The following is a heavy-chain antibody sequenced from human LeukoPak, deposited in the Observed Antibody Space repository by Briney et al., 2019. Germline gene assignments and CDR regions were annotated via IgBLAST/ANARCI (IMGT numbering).Heavy chain of an antibody. Sequence: SQTLSLTCTVSGDSISSGDYYWRWLRQPAGKGLEWIGRISSSGSTNYNPSLKSRVTISVDTSKNQFSLKLSSVTAADTAVYFCARGPYSYDSSGAFDIWGQGTMVTVSS. J-gene: IGHJ3*02. CDR2: ISSSGST. V-gene: IGHV4-61*02. CDR3: ARGPYSYDSSGAFDI. CDR1: GDSISSGDYY. D-gene: IGHD3-22*01.